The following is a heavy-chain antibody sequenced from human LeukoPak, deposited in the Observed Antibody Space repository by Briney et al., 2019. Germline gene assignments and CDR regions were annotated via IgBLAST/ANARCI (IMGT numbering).Heavy chain of an antibody. V-gene: IGHV1-2*02. Sequence: ASVKVSCKASGYTFTGYYMHWVRQAPRQGLEWMGWINPNSGGTNDAQKFQGRVTMTRDTSISTAYMELSRLRSDDTAVYYCARGHYGERWFDPWGQGTLVTVSS. J-gene: IGHJ5*02. CDR2: INPNSGGT. CDR1: GYTFTGYY. D-gene: IGHD4-17*01. CDR3: ARGHYGERWFDP.